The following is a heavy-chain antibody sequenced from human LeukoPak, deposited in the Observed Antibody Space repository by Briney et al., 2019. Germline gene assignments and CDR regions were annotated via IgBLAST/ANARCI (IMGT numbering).Heavy chain of an antibody. V-gene: IGHV3-74*01. CDR3: VKSRRDFGSGLDY. J-gene: IGHJ4*02. Sequence: GGSLRLSCAASGFTFSSYWMHWVRQAPGKGLVWVSRIITGGSSTTYADSVRGRFTISRDNAKNSLYLQMNSLRAEDMALYHCVKSRRDFGSGLDYWGQGTLVTVSS. CDR1: GFTFSSYW. D-gene: IGHD3-3*01. CDR2: IITGGSST.